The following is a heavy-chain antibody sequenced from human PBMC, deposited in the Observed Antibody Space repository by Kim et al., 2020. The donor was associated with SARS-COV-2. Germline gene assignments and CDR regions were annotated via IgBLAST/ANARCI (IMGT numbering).Heavy chain of an antibody. CDR3: TRDQVDGYWS. CDR1: GFSVSNFY. D-gene: IGHD5-18*01. J-gene: IGHJ5*02. V-gene: IGHV3-66*01. Sequence: GGSLRLSCAASGFSVSNFYMTWVRQAPGKGLEWVSVIWRGGDTFYADSVRGRFTISTDNFKNTLYLQMNSLRAEDTGVYYCTRDQVDGYWSWGQGTRVTVSP. CDR2: IWRGGDT.